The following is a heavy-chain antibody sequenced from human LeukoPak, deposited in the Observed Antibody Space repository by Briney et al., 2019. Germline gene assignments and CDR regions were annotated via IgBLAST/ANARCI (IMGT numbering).Heavy chain of an antibody. J-gene: IGHJ5*02. V-gene: IGHV3-9*01. CDR1: GFTFDDYA. D-gene: IGHD2-15*01. Sequence: GRSLRLSCAASGFTFDDYAMHWVRQAPGKGLEWVSGISWNSGSIGYADSVKGRFTISRDNAKNSLYLQMNSLRAEDTALYYCAKDMGYCSGGSCYSWFDPWGQGTLVTVSS. CDR2: ISWNSGSI. CDR3: AKDMGYCSGGSCYSWFDP.